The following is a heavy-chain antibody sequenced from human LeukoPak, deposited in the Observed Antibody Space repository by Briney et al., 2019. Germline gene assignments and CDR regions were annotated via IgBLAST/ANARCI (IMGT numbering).Heavy chain of an antibody. Sequence: GGSLRLSCAASAFTFTNYAMSWVRQAPGKGLEWVSGISGTGGSTYYTDSVKGRFTISRDNSKNTLYLQMNSLRVEDTAVYYCARLSSIAARGAFDIWGQGTMVTVSS. CDR2: ISGTGGST. V-gene: IGHV3-23*01. CDR3: ARLSSIAARGAFDI. CDR1: AFTFTNYA. D-gene: IGHD6-6*01. J-gene: IGHJ3*02.